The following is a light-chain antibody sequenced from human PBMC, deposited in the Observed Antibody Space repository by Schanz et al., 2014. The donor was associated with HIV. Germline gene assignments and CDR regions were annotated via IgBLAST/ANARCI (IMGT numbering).Light chain of an antibody. CDR2: GAS. Sequence: EIVLTQSPATLSLSPGEGATLSCRASESISSNLAWYQQRPGQAPRLLIYGASTRATGIPARFSGGGSGTEXTLXXXSXXXEXFAVYYCQQYNNWPPLTFGGGTRVEIK. V-gene: IGKV3-15*01. CDR1: ESISSN. J-gene: IGKJ4*01. CDR3: QQYNNWPPLT.